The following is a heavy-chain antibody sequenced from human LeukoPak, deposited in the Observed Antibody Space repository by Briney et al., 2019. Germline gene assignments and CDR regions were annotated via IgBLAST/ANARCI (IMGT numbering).Heavy chain of an antibody. Sequence: ASVKVSCKASGYTFTSYDINWVRQATGQGLEWMGWMNPNSGNTGYAQKFQGRVTMTRNTSISTAYMELSSLRSEDTAVYYCARGPTDSITIFGVVIRGAYYFDYWGQGTLVTVSS. CDR1: GYTFTSYD. J-gene: IGHJ4*02. CDR2: MNPNSGNT. V-gene: IGHV1-8*01. D-gene: IGHD3-3*01. CDR3: ARGPTDSITIFGVVIRGAYYFDY.